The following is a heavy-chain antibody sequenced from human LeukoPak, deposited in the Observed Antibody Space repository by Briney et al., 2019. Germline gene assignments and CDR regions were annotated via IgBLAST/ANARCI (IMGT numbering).Heavy chain of an antibody. V-gene: IGHV3-74*01. D-gene: IGHD1-26*01. CDR2: INTDGSST. CDR3: ARGGRPPEALGDTFNI. J-gene: IGHJ3*02. Sequence: GESLSLSCAASGFTFSDYWMHWVRQAPGKGLVLVSRINTDGSSTNYADSVSGRFTITRENAKNTLYLQMNSLRAEDTAVYYCARGGRPPEALGDTFNIWGQGTKVTVSS. CDR1: GFTFSDYW.